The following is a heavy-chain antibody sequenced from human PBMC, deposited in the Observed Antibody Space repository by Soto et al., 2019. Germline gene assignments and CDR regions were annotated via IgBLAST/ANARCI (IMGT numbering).Heavy chain of an antibody. CDR3: AKGAVAGTPTSYYYYGMDV. V-gene: IGHV1-69*12. D-gene: IGHD6-19*01. CDR2: IIPIIGTV. Sequence: QVQLLQSGAEVKKPGSSVRVSCEASGGTFRTYAFSWVRQAPGQGLEWMGEIIPIIGTVNYAQKFQGRVTITADGSTTTVYMDLISLRPEDTAVYYCAKGAVAGTPTSYYYYGMDVWGQGTTVTVSS. J-gene: IGHJ6*02. CDR1: GGTFRTYA.